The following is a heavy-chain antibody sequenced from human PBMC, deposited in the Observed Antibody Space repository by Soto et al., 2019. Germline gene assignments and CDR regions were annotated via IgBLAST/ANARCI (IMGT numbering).Heavy chain of an antibody. V-gene: IGHV1-18*01. D-gene: IGHD2-2*01. J-gene: IGHJ4*02. Sequence: ASVKVSCKTSGYTFTTFGISWVRQAPGQGLEWMGWISPYNGNANYAQKVQGRVTMTTDTSTSTAYMELRSLRSDDTAVYYCGREYCRSSRCYSPDYWGQGTLVTVSS. CDR3: GREYCRSSRCYSPDY. CDR1: GYTFTTFG. CDR2: ISPYNGNA.